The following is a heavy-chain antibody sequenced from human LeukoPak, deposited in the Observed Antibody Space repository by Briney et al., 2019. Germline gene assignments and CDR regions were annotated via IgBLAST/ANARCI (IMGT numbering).Heavy chain of an antibody. CDR1: GGSISSYY. CDR3: ARDNYYDSSGKGGLDY. Sequence: PSETLSLTCTVSGGSISSYYWSWIRQPPGKGLEWIGYIYYSGSTNYNPSLKSRVTISVDTSKNQFSLKLSSVTAADTAVYYCARDNYYDSSGKGGLDYWGQGTLVTVSS. J-gene: IGHJ4*02. CDR2: IYYSGST. D-gene: IGHD3-22*01. V-gene: IGHV4-59*12.